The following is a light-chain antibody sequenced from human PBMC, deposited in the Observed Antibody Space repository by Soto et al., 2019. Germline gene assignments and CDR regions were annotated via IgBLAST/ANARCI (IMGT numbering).Light chain of an antibody. V-gene: IGLV2-8*01. Sequence: QSALTQPPFASGSPGQSVTISCTGTSSDIGGYNYVSWYQQYPGKAPKLMIYEVSKRPSGVPDRFSGSKSGNTASLTVSGLQAEDEADYYCSSYAGSNNPYVFGTGTKLTVL. CDR2: EVS. CDR1: SSDIGGYNY. J-gene: IGLJ1*01. CDR3: SSYAGSNNPYV.